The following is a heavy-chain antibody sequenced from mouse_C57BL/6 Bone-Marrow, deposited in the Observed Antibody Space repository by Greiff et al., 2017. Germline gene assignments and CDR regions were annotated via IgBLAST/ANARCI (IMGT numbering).Heavy chain of an antibody. CDR1: GYTFTSYW. CDR2: IHPNSGST. CDR3: ARPTYGSSFFDY. V-gene: IGHV1-64*01. Sequence: QVQLQQPGAELVKPGASVKLSCKASGYTFTSYWMHWVKQRPGQGLEWIGMIHPNSGSTNYNEKFKSKATLTVDKSSSTAYMQLSSLTSEDSAVYYGARPTYGSSFFDYWGQGTTLTVSS. J-gene: IGHJ2*01. D-gene: IGHD1-1*01.